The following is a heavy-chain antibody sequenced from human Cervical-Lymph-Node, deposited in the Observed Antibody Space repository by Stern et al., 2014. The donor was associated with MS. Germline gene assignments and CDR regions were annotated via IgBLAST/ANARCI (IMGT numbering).Heavy chain of an antibody. CDR1: GGTFSRHA. J-gene: IGHJ6*02. V-gene: IGHV1-69*01. D-gene: IGHD2-21*02. Sequence: VQLGESGAEVMKPGSSVKVSCKASGGTFSRHAINWVRQAPGQGLEWVGGMITIFDTPKYVRKFKVRVTITANETTNPANRQLRSLRSDDTAVYYCATPAAVTVGSMDVWGQGTTVIVSS. CDR3: ATPAAVTVGSMDV. CDR2: MITIFDTP.